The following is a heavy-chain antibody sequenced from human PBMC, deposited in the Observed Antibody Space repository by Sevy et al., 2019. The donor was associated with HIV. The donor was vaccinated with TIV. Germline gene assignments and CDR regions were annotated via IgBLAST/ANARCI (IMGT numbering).Heavy chain of an antibody. D-gene: IGHD3-10*01. CDR3: VRSLGNYYGSGTYQEDWFDP. CDR1: GFTFSIYT. J-gene: IGHJ5*02. CDR2: ISSSSSYI. Sequence: GGSLRLSCAASGFTFSIYTMNWVRQAPGKGLEWVSSISSSSSYIYYTDSVKGRFSISRDNAKNALFLQMNSLRAEDTAVYYCVRSLGNYYGSGTYQEDWFDPWGQGTLVTVSS. V-gene: IGHV3-21*01.